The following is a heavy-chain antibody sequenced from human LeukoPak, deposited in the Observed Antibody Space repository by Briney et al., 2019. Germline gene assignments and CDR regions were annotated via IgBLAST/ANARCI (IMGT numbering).Heavy chain of an antibody. CDR2: ISGSGGST. CDR1: GFTFSSYA. J-gene: IGHJ4*02. Sequence: GGSLRLSCAASGFTFSSYAMSWVRQAPGKGLEWVSAISGSGGSTYYADSVKGRFTISRDNSKNTLYLQMNRLRAEDTAVYYCAKMASLRYFDWLLVGFACWGQGTLVTVSS. CDR3: AKMASLRYFDWLLVGFAC. D-gene: IGHD3-9*01. V-gene: IGHV3-23*01.